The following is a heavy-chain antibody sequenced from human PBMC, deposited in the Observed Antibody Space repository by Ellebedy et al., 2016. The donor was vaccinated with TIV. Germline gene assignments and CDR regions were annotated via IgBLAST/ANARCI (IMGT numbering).Heavy chain of an antibody. Sequence: MPSETLSLTCNVSGASISSYYWGWIRQPPGKGLEWIGSISYGGSAYYNPPLKSRVTISVDTSKNQFSLKMTSVTAADTAVYYCARQGHSSGWYVGEYYFDYWGQGTLVTVSS. V-gene: IGHV4-39*01. J-gene: IGHJ4*02. CDR2: ISYGGSA. D-gene: IGHD6-19*01. CDR1: GASISSYY. CDR3: ARQGHSSGWYVGEYYFDY.